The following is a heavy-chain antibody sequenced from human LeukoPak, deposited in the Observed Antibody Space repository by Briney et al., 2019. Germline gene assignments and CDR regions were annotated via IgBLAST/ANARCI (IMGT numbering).Heavy chain of an antibody. CDR3: ARWAIAAAGTIDY. CDR2: IKKDGSEK. V-gene: IGHV3-7*01. J-gene: IGHJ4*02. CDR1: GFTFSSYA. Sequence: GGSLRLSCAGSGFTFSSYAMSWVRQAPGKGLEWVANIKKDGSEKYYVDSVKGRFTISRDNAKNSLYLQMNSLRAEDTAVYYCARWAIAAAGTIDYWGQGTLVTVSS. D-gene: IGHD6-13*01.